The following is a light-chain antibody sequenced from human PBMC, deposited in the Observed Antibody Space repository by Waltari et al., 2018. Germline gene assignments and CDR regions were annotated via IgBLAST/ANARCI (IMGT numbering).Light chain of an antibody. CDR1: QDINNY. Sequence: DIKMTQSPSSLSASVADRVTITCHASQDINNYLNWYQQKPGKAPELLIYITSNLEAGVPSRFSGRGSGTHFTFTITSLQPEDVATYFCKQFHSAPWTFGQGTKVEI. CDR2: ITS. CDR3: KQFHSAPWT. J-gene: IGKJ1*01. V-gene: IGKV1-33*01.